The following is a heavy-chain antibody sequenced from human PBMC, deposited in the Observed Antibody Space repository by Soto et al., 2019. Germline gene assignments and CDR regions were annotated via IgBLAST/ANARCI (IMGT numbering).Heavy chain of an antibody. CDR2: IYPGDSDT. CDR1: GYSFTIYW. D-gene: IGHD3-3*01. V-gene: IGHV5-51*01. J-gene: IGHJ4*02. CDR3: ARGGVSTRTFDY. Sequence: GESLKISCNGSGYSFTIYWIGWVRQMPGKGLEWMGIIYPGDSDTRYRPSFQGQVTISADKSISSAYLQWSSLRASDTAMYYCARGGVSTRTFDYWGQGTPVTVSS.